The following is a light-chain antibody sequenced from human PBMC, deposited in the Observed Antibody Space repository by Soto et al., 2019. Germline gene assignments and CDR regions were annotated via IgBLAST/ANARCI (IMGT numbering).Light chain of an antibody. J-gene: IGLJ3*02. CDR2: EVS. CDR3: SPYTSRRPRV. Sequence: QSALTQPASVSGSPGQSITISCTGTSSDVGGYNYVSWYQQHPGKAPKLMIYEVSNRPSGVSNRFSGSKSGNTASLPISRLKDEEEEHHPCSPYTSRRPRVFGGGTQLPVL. CDR1: SSDVGGYNY. V-gene: IGLV2-14*01.